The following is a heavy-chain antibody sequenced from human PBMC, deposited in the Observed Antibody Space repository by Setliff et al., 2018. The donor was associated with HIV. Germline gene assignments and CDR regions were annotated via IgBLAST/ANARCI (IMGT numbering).Heavy chain of an antibody. J-gene: IGHJ4*02. CDR3: ARDRDSYGFSYFFDY. V-gene: IGHV3-11*05. Sequence: PGGSLRLSCAASGFTFSGYYMSWIRQAPGKGLQWVSYIDSSGSYTNYADSVKGRFTISRDNAKNSLFLQMNSLRADDTAVYYCARDRDSYGFSYFFDYWGQGTLVTVSS. CDR2: IDSSGSYT. CDR1: GFTFSGYY. D-gene: IGHD5-18*01.